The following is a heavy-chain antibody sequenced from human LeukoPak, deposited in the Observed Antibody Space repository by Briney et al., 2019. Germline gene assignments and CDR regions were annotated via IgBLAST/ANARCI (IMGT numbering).Heavy chain of an antibody. D-gene: IGHD3-3*01. J-gene: IGHJ6*03. CDR2: IKQEGNEK. CDR3: ARVNAYYDFWSGADKSYYYYYMDV. V-gene: IGHV3-7*01. CDR1: GFTLSSYN. Sequence: GGSLRLSCATSGFTLSSYNMKWVRPAPGEGVGVVGQIKQEGNEKNFVDSVKGRFTISRDNAKNSLYLQMNSLRAEDTAVYYCARVNAYYDFWSGADKSYYYYYMDVWGKGTTVTVSS.